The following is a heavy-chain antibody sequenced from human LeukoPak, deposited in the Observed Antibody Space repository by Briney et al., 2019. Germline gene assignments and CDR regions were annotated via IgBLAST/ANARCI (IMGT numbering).Heavy chain of an antibody. CDR1: GYTFTSYG. V-gene: IGHV1-2*02. D-gene: IGHD3-22*01. CDR3: ACTMIVEDAFDI. Sequence: ASVKVSCKASGYTFTSYGISWVRQAPGQGLEWMGWINPNSGGTNYAQKFQGRVTMTRDTSISTAYMELSRLRSDDTVVYYCACTMIVEDAFDIWGQGTMVTVSS. J-gene: IGHJ3*02. CDR2: INPNSGGT.